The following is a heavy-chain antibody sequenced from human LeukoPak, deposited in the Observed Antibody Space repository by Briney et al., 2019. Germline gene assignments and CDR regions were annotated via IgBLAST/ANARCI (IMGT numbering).Heavy chain of an antibody. V-gene: IGHV3-43*02. CDR3: ANGQRFRSWPPAYGMDV. D-gene: IGHD6-13*01. CDR2: ISGDGGST. CDR1: GFTFDDYA. Sequence: PGGSLRLSCAASGFTFDDYAMHWVRQAPGKGLEWVSLISGDGGSTYYADSVKGRFTISRDNSKNSLYLQMNSLRTEDTALYYCANGQRFRSWPPAYGMDVWGQGTTVTVSS. J-gene: IGHJ6*02.